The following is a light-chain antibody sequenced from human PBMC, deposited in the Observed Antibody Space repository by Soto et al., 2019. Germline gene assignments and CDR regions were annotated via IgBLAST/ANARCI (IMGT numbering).Light chain of an antibody. CDR2: DNN. J-gene: IGLJ3*02. CDR1: SSNIGAGYD. CDR3: QSYDSSLSGGV. Sequence: QSVLTQPPSVSGAPGQRVTISCTGSSSNIGAGYDVHWYQHLPGTAPKLLISDNNNRPSGVPDRFSGTKSGTSASLAITGLQAEDEADYYCQSYDSSLSGGVFGGGTKLTVL. V-gene: IGLV1-40*01.